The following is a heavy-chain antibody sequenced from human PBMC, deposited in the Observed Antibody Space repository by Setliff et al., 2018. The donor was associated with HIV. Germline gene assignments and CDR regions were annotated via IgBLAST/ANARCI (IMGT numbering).Heavy chain of an antibody. CDR3: ARTALWFDKADWYFDL. J-gene: IGHJ2*01. V-gene: IGHV4-4*07. D-gene: IGHD3-10*01. CDR1: GGSISNYY. Sequence: PSETLSLTCTVSGGSISNYYWSWIRQPAGKGLEWIGRIYSTGSTNYNPSLKSRVTMSIDASKNQFSLKLNSVTAADTAIYYCARTALWFDKADWYFDLWGRGTLVTVS. CDR2: IYSTGST.